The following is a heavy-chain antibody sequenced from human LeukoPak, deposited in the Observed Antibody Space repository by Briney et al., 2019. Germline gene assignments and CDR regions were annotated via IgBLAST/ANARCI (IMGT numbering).Heavy chain of an antibody. Sequence: ASVKVSCKASGYTFTSYGLSWVRQAPGQGLEWMGWISAYNGNTNYAQKLQDRLTMTTDTSTNTAFMELRSLRSDDTAVYYCARDKKVEYRSSWYAPHYYYYGMDVWGQGTTVTVSS. V-gene: IGHV1-18*01. CDR2: ISAYNGNT. CDR1: GYTFTSYG. J-gene: IGHJ6*02. D-gene: IGHD6-13*01. CDR3: ARDKKVEYRSSWYAPHYYYYGMDV.